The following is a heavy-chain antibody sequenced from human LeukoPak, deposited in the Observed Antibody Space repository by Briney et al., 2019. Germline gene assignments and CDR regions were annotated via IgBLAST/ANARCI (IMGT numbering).Heavy chain of an antibody. Sequence: SVKVSCKASGGTFSSYAISWVRQAPGQGLEWMGGIIPIFGTANYAQKFQGRVTITADESTSTAYMELSSPRSEDTAVYYCARDIPPYYDSSGYHPDHYGMDVCGQGTTVTVSS. CDR2: IIPIFGTA. D-gene: IGHD3-22*01. CDR1: GGTFSSYA. J-gene: IGHJ6*02. V-gene: IGHV1-69*13. CDR3: ARDIPPYYDSSGYHPDHYGMDV.